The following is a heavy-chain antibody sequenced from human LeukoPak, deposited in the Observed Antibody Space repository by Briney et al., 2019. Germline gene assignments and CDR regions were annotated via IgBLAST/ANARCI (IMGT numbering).Heavy chain of an antibody. CDR3: IPMIDPPA. Sequence: GRSLRLSCAASGFTFSSYAMHWVRQAPGKGLEWVAVISYDGSNKYYADSVKGRFTISGDNSKNTLYLQMNSLRAEDTAVYYCIPMIDPPAWGQGTLVTVSS. CDR1: GFTFSSYA. D-gene: IGHD3-22*01. CDR2: ISYDGSNK. V-gene: IGHV3-30-3*01. J-gene: IGHJ4*02.